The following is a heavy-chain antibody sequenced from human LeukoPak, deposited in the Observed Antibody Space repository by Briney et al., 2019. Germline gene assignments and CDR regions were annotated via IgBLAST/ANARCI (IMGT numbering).Heavy chain of an antibody. Sequence: ASVKVSCKASGYTFTSYGISWVRQAPGQGLEWMGWISAYNGNTNYAQKLQGRVTMTTDTSTSTAYVELRSLRSDDTAVYYCARVFYYYDSSGYSSYGMDVWGQGTTVTVSS. V-gene: IGHV1-18*01. CDR1: GYTFTSYG. J-gene: IGHJ6*02. CDR3: ARVFYYYDSSGYSSYGMDV. CDR2: ISAYNGNT. D-gene: IGHD3-22*01.